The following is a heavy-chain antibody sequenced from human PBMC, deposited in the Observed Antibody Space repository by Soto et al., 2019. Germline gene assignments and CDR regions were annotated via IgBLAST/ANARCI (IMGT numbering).Heavy chain of an antibody. Sequence: QVQLQQWGAGLLKPSETLSLTCAVYGGSFSGYYWSWIRQPPGKGLEWMGEINHSGSTNYNPSLKSRVTISVDTSKNQFSLKLSSVTAADTAVYYCARGEAAGRWFDPWGQGTLVTVSS. CDR1: GGSFSGYY. CDR3: ARGEAAGRWFDP. CDR2: INHSGST. V-gene: IGHV4-34*01. D-gene: IGHD6-13*01. J-gene: IGHJ5*02.